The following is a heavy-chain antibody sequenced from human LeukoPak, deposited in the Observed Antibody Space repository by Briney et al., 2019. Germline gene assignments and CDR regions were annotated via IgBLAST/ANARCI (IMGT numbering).Heavy chain of an antibody. CDR2: INQDGSDQ. CDR1: GFTFSTKW. J-gene: IGHJ4*02. Sequence: GGSLRVSCAASGFTFSTKWMSWVRQAPGKGLEWVATINQDGSDQYYVDSVKGRFTISRDNAKNSLDLQMNSLRAEDTAVYYCARVFKGDGSGSYYYFDYWGQGTLVTVSS. D-gene: IGHD3-10*01. V-gene: IGHV3-7*02. CDR3: ARVFKGDGSGSYYYFDY.